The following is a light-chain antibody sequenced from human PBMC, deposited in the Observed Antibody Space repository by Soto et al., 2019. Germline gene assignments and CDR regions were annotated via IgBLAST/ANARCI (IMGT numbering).Light chain of an antibody. CDR1: SSDVGGYNY. CDR2: EVS. CDR3: SSYAGSAPVV. J-gene: IGLJ2*01. Sequence: QSALTQPPSASGSPGQSVTISSTGTSSDVGGYNYVSWYQQHPGKAPKLMIYEVSKRPSGVPDRFSGSKFGKTASLTVSGLQAEDEADYYCSSYAGSAPVVFGGGTKLTVL. V-gene: IGLV2-8*01.